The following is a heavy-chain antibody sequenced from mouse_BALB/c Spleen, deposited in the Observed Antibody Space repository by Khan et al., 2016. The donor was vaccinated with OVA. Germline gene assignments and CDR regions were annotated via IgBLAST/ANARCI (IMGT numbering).Heavy chain of an antibody. CDR3: ARGDGYYEGAMDY. J-gene: IGHJ4*01. CDR1: GFSLTSYG. CDR2: IWAGGST. Sequence: VELVESGPGLVAPSQSLSITCTVSGFSLTSYGVHWVRQPPGKGLEWLGVIWAGGSTNYNSALMSRLSISRDKSKSQVFLKMNSLQTGDTATYYCARGDGYYEGAMDYWGQGTSVTVSS. D-gene: IGHD2-3*01. V-gene: IGHV2-9*02.